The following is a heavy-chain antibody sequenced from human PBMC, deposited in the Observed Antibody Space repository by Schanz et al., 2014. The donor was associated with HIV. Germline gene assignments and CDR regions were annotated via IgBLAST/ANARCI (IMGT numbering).Heavy chain of an antibody. CDR3: ASGVRGHYYYYAMDV. D-gene: IGHD3-16*01. Sequence: QVQLVESGGGVVQPGRSLRLSCAASGFIFSSYAMHWVRQAPGKGLEWVAVISFDGSNKYYADSVKGRFTISRDNAKNTLILQMNSLRAEDTAVYYCASGVRGHYYYYAMDVWGQGTTVTVSS. CDR2: ISFDGSNK. CDR1: GFIFSSYA. V-gene: IGHV3-30-3*01. J-gene: IGHJ6*02.